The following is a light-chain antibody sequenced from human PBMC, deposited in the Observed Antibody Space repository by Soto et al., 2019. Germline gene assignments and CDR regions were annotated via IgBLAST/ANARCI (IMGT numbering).Light chain of an antibody. CDR3: QSNDSSLSGYV. CDR2: GNT. V-gene: IGLV1-40*01. Sequence: QSVLTQPPSVSGAPGQTVTISCTGSNTNIGAGCDVNWYQQLPGTAPKLLIYGNTNRPSGVPDRFSGSKSGTEASLAITGLQAEDEAEVYCQSNDSSLSGYVFGTGTKLTVL. J-gene: IGLJ1*01. CDR1: NTNIGAGCD.